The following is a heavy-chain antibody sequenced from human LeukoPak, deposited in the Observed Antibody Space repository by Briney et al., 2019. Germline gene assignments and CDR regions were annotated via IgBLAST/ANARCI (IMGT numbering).Heavy chain of an antibody. V-gene: IGHV1-69*13. J-gene: IGHJ5*02. CDR3: ARYVTMVRGVIPFDP. CDR2: IIPIFGTA. Sequence: SVKVSCKASGGTFSSYAISWVRQAPGQGLEWMGGIIPIFGTANYAQKFQGRVTITADESTSTAYMELSSLRSEDTAVYYCARYVTMVRGVIPFDPWGQGTLVTVSS. D-gene: IGHD3-10*01. CDR1: GGTFSSYA.